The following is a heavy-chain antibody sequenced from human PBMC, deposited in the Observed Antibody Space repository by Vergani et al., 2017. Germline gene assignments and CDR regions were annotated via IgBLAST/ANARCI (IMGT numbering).Heavy chain of an antibody. CDR3: ARPHSSSSIAYWYFDL. CDR2: IYPGDSDT. V-gene: IGHV5-51*03. J-gene: IGHJ2*01. CDR1: GYSFTSYW. Sequence: EVQLVQSGAEVKKPGESLKISCKGSGYSFTSYWIGWVRQMPGKGLEWMGIIYPGDSDTRYSPSFQGQVTISADKSIGTAYLQWSSLKASDTAMYYCARPHSSSSIAYWYFDLWGRGTLVTVSS. D-gene: IGHD6-6*01.